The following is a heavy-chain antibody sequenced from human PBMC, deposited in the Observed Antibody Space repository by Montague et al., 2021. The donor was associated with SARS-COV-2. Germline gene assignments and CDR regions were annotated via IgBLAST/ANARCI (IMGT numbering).Heavy chain of an antibody. V-gene: IGHV3-48*03. CDR2: ISSSGGGSTN. Sequence: SLRLSCSASGFTFSSYEMTWVRQAPGKGLEWISYISSSGGGSTNDYTEXVLGRFTIARGNAKNSLHLQMNSLRVEDTAFSYCARDRDWDDWCGMDVWGQGTTVTVSS. D-gene: IGHD2-21*01. CDR3: ARDRDWDDWCGMDV. CDR1: GFTFSSYE. J-gene: IGHJ6*02.